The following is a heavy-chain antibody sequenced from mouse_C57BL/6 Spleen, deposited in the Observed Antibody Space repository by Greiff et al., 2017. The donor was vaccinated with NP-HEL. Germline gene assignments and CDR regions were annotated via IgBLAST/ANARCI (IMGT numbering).Heavy chain of an antibody. V-gene: IGHV1-82*01. CDR2: IYPGDGDT. J-gene: IGHJ4*01. Sequence: QVQLQQSGPELVKPGASVKISCTASGYAFSSSWMNWVKQRPGKGLEWIGRIYPGDGDTNYNGTFKGKATLTSDKTSSTDYKQLSSVTSEDSSVYFCSRSDFYALDYWGQGTSVTVSS. CDR3: SRSDFYALDY. CDR1: GYAFSSSW.